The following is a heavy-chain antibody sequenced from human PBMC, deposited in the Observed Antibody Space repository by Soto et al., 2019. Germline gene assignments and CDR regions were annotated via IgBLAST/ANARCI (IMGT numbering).Heavy chain of an antibody. CDR2: INPNSGGT. Sequence: ASVKITCKATGKTFTRYYMHWVRQAPGQGRERMGWINPNSGGTNYAQKFQGWVTMTRDTSISTAYMELSRLRSDDTAVDYCASGDVVVPAAMDHRYGMDVCGQVTTVTVSS. CDR1: GKTFTRYY. J-gene: IGHJ6*01. D-gene: IGHD2-2*01. CDR3: ASGDVVVPAAMDHRYGMDV. V-gene: IGHV1-2*04.